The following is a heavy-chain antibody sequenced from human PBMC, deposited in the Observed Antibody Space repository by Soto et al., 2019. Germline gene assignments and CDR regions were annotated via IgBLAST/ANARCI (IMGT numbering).Heavy chain of an antibody. Sequence: QVQLVQSGAEVRKPGSSLRVSCKSSGATFSTTGISWVRQAPGQGLEWMGGIIPLFGTPKYARKFQGRVSITADESTNTAYMELNSLRPDAAAVYYCARASPVICGGNPCYRLDSSFDSWGQGSLVIVSS. CDR1: GATFSTTG. CDR3: ARASPVICGGNPCYRLDSSFDS. CDR2: IIPLFGTP. D-gene: IGHD2-15*01. J-gene: IGHJ5*01. V-gene: IGHV1-69*01.